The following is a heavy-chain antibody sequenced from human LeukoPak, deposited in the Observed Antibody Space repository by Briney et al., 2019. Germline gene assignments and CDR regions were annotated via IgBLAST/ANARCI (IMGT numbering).Heavy chain of an antibody. D-gene: IGHD2-15*01. CDR1: GFTFSGSA. CDR2: IRSKANSYAT. Sequence: PGGSLRLSCAASGFTFSGSAMHWVRQASGKGLEWVGRIRSKANSYATAYAASVKGRFTISRDDSKNTAYLQMNSLKTEDTAVYYCTRRGIVAPRGFDPWGQGTLVTVSS. V-gene: IGHV3-73*01. CDR3: TRRGIVAPRGFDP. J-gene: IGHJ5*02.